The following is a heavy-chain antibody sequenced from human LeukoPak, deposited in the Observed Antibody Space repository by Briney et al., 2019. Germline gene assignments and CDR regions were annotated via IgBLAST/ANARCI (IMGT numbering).Heavy chain of an antibody. J-gene: IGHJ6*02. Sequence: PGGSLRLSCAASGFTFSSYAMHWVRQAPGKGLEWVAVISYDGSNKYYADSVKGRFTISRDNSKNTLYLQMNSLRAEDTAVYYCARDSPELELWVLMAVWGQGTTVTVSS. CDR1: GFTFSSYA. V-gene: IGHV3-30-3*01. CDR2: ISYDGSNK. CDR3: ARDSPELELWVLMAV. D-gene: IGHD1-7*01.